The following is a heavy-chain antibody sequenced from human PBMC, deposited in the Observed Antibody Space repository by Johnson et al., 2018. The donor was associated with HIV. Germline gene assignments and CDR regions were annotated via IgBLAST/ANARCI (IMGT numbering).Heavy chain of an antibody. Sequence: QVQLVESGGGVVQPGGSLRLSCAASGFTFSNYAIHWVRQAPGKGLEWVAGITYDGTNKYYADSVKSRFTLSRDNSKNTLDLQMNSLTIEDTAVFYCAKTRMGGILDAFDLWGQGTMVIVS. CDR1: GFTFSNYA. CDR3: AKTRMGGILDAFDL. CDR2: ITYDGTNK. D-gene: IGHD3-10*01. V-gene: IGHV3-30*18. J-gene: IGHJ3*01.